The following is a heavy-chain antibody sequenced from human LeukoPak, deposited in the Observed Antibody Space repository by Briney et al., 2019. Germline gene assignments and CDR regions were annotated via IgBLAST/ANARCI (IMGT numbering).Heavy chain of an antibody. D-gene: IGHD3-9*01. CDR3: AREGDWLPSEPYYHGMDV. CDR1: GFTFSNYA. J-gene: IGHJ6*02. CDR2: ISYDGSNK. V-gene: IGHV3-30*04. Sequence: GRSLRLSCAASGFTFSNYAIHWVCQAPGKGLEWVAVISYDGSNKYYADSVKGRFTISRDNSKNTLYLQMNSLRAEDTAVYYCAREGDWLPSEPYYHGMDVWGQGTTVTVSS.